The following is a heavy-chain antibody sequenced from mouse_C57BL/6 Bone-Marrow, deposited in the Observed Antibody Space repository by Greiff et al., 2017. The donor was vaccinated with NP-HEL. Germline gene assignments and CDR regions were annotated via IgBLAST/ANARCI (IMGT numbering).Heavy chain of an antibody. CDR3: AREEDGSVDY. CDR1: GYSFTSYY. V-gene: IGHV1-66*01. D-gene: IGHD2-3*01. CDR2: IYPGSGNT. J-gene: IGHJ2*01. Sequence: QVQLKQSGPELVKPGASVKISCKASGYSFTSYYIHWVKQRPGQGLEWIGWIYPGSGNTKYNEKFKGKATLTADTSSSTAYMQLSSLTSEDSAVYYCAREEDGSVDYWGQGTTLTVSS.